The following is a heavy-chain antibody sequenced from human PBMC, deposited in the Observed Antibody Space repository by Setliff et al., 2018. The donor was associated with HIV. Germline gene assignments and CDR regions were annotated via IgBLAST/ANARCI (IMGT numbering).Heavy chain of an antibody. CDR3: VRAIVYGSAFDI. V-gene: IGHV4-61*09. CDR2: IHASGNT. D-gene: IGHD6-13*01. Sequence: SETLSLTCTVSGGSISSGSYYWSWIRQPAGKGLEWIGHIHASGNTNYNPSLKSRVTISVDTSKKYFSLRLTSVTAADTAVYYCVRAIVYGSAFDIWGQGTMVTVSS. J-gene: IGHJ3*02. CDR1: GGSISSGSYY.